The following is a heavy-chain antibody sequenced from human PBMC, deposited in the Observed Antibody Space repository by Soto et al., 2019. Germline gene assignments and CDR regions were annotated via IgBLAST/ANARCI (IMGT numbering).Heavy chain of an antibody. CDR1: GFTFSPYA. CDR2: ISSTGNTI. Sequence: EVQLVESGGGLVQPGGSLRLSCAASGFTFSPYAMNWVRQAPGKGLEWVSYISSTGNTIHYADSVRGRFTISRDNAKNSLYLQMNSMRDEDTAVYYCARDAEGNCDYWGQGTLFTVSA. CDR3: ARDAEGNCDY. V-gene: IGHV3-48*02. J-gene: IGHJ4*02. D-gene: IGHD3-10*01.